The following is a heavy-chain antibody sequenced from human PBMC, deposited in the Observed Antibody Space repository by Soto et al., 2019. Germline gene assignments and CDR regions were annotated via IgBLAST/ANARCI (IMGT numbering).Heavy chain of an antibody. V-gene: IGHV4-39*07. CDR3: ARDWVHGYSSGWLYGMDV. D-gene: IGHD6-19*01. CDR1: GGSIISSSYY. CDR2: IYYSGST. Sequence: SETLPLTCTVSGGSIISSSYYWGWIRQPPGKGLEWIGSIYYSGSTNYNPSLKSRVTISVDTSKNQFSLKLSSVTAADTAVYYCARDWVHGYSSGWLYGMDVWGQGTTVTVSS. J-gene: IGHJ6*02.